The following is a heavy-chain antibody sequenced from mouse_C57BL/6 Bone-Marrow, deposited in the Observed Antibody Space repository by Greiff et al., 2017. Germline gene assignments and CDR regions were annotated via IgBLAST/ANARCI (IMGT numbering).Heavy chain of an antibody. Sequence: QVQLQQSGPGLVQPSQSLSITCTVSGFSLTSYGVHWVRQSPGKGLEWLGVIWRGGSTDYNAAFMSRLSITKDNSKSQVFFKMNSLQADDTAIYYCTKKAPGLYAMDYWGQGTSVTVSS. CDR3: TKKAPGLYAMDY. CDR2: IWRGGST. V-gene: IGHV2-5*01. J-gene: IGHJ4*01. CDR1: GFSLTSYG.